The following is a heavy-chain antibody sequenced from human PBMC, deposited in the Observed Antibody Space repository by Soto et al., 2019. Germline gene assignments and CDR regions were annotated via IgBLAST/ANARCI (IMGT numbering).Heavy chain of an antibody. CDR2: IYYSGST. J-gene: IGHJ5*02. CDR1: GVSISSYY. CDR3: ARSGMLWFGEPDDP. V-gene: IGHV4-59*08. D-gene: IGHD3-10*01. Sequence: SETLSLTCPVSGVSISSYYWSWIRQPPGKGLEWIGYIYYSGSTNYNPSLKSRVTISVDTSKNQFSLKLSSVTAADTAVYYCARSGMLWFGEPDDPWGQGTLVTVSS.